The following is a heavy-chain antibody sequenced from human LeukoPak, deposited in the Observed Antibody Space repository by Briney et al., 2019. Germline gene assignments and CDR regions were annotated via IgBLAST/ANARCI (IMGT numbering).Heavy chain of an antibody. Sequence: ASVKVSCKASGYSFSSYSLNWVRQAPGQGLEWMGWINTYNANTNYAQKLQGRVTMTTDTSTSTAYMELRSLRSDDTAVYYCARASEQWLAFDYWGQGTLVTVSS. CDR2: INTYNANT. V-gene: IGHV1-18*04. J-gene: IGHJ4*02. D-gene: IGHD6-19*01. CDR3: ARASEQWLAFDY. CDR1: GYSFSSYS.